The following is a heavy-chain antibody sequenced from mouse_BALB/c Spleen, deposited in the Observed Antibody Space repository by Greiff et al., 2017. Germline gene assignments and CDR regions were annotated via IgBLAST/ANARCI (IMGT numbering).Heavy chain of an antibody. CDR3: ARASYYDYDVDYFDY. CDR1: GFSLTGYG. D-gene: IGHD2-4*01. Sequence: QVQLKESGPGLVAPSQSLSITCTVSGFSLTGYGVNWVRQPPGKGLEWLGMIWGDGSTDYNSALKSRLSISKDNSKSQVFLKMNSLQTDDTARYYCARASYYDYDVDYFDYWGQGTTLTVSS. J-gene: IGHJ2*01. CDR2: IWGDGST. V-gene: IGHV2-6-7*01.